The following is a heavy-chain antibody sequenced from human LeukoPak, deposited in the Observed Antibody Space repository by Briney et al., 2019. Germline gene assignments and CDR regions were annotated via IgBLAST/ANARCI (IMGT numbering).Heavy chain of an antibody. D-gene: IGHD3-10*01. CDR2: INPNSGGT. Sequence: ASVKVSCKASGYTFTGYYMHWVRQAPGQGLEWMGWINPNSGGTNYAQKFQGWVTMTRDTSISTAYMELSRLRSDDTAVYYCARDLLWFGESGGFDPWGQGTLVTVSS. CDR3: ARDLLWFGESGGFDP. J-gene: IGHJ5*02. CDR1: GYTFTGYY. V-gene: IGHV1-2*04.